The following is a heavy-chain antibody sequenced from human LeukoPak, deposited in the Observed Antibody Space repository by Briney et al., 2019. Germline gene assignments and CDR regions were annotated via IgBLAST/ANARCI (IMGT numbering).Heavy chain of an antibody. CDR1: GGTFSSYA. J-gene: IGHJ4*02. CDR3: ARDSYCGGDCTPGEY. CDR2: IIPILGIA. D-gene: IGHD2-21*02. V-gene: IGHV1-69*04. Sequence: SVKVSCKASGGTFSSYAISWVRQAPGQGLEWMGRIIPILGIANYAQKFQGRVTITADKSTITAYMELSSLRSEDTAVYYCARDSYCGGDCTPGEYWGQGTLVTVSS.